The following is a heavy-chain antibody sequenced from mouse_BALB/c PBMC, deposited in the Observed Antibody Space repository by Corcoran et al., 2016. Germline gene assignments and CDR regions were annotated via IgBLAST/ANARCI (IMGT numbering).Heavy chain of an antibody. Sequence: QIQLVQSGPELKKPGETVKISCKASGYTFTNYGMNWVKQAPGKGLKWMGWINTYTGEPTYADDFKGRFAFSLETSASTAYLQINNLKNEDTATYFCARGYGFLFDYWCQGTTLTVSS. CDR1: GYTFTNYG. CDR3: ARGYGFLFDY. D-gene: IGHD1-2*01. V-gene: IGHV9-3-1*01. CDR2: INTYTGEP. J-gene: IGHJ2*01.